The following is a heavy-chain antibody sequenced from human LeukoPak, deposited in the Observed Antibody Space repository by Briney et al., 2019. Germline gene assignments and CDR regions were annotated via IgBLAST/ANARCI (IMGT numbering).Heavy chain of an antibody. CDR3: AKDYGGNKGADAFDI. CDR1: GFTFSSYG. J-gene: IGHJ3*02. V-gene: IGHV3-30*18. D-gene: IGHD4-23*01. CDR2: ISYDGSNK. Sequence: GGSLRLSFAASGFTFSSYGMHWVRQAPGKGLEWVAVISYDGSNKYYADSVKGRFTISRDNSKNTLCLQMNSLRAEDTAVYYCAKDYGGNKGADAFDIWGQGTMVTVSS.